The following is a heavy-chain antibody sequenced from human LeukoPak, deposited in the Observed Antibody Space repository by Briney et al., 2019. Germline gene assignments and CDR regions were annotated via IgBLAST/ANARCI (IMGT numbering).Heavy chain of an antibody. Sequence: SETLSLTCTVSGGSISSGDYYWSWIRQPPGKGLEWIGYIYYSGSTYYNPSLKSRVTISVDTSKNQFSLKLSSVTAADTAVYYCARDLASIAARPGDWFDPWGQGTLVTVSS. D-gene: IGHD6-6*01. CDR2: IYYSGST. V-gene: IGHV4-30-4*08. CDR3: ARDLASIAARPGDWFDP. J-gene: IGHJ5*02. CDR1: GGSISSGDYY.